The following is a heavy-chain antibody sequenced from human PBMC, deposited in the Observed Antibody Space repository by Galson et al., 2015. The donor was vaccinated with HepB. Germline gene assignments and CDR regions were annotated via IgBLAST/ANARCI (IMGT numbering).Heavy chain of an antibody. J-gene: IGHJ4*02. CDR1: GYTLTELS. CDR2: FDPEDGET. CDR3: AAGSRGWYGRQNAFDY. V-gene: IGHV1-24*01. Sequence: SVKVSCKVSGYTLTELSMHWVRQAPGKGLEWMGGFDPEDGETIYAQKFQGRVTMTEDTSTDTAYMELSSLRSEDTAVYYCAAGSRGWYGRQNAFDYWGQGTLVTVSS. D-gene: IGHD6-19*01.